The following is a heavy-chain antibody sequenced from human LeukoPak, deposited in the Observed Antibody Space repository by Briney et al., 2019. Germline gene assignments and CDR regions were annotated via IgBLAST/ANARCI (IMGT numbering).Heavy chain of an antibody. CDR3: AKGTKYYDILDY. CDR1: GFPFSSYW. J-gene: IGHJ4*02. CDR2: IHSDGIGT. Sequence: GGSLRLSCATSGFPFSSYWMHWVRQAPGKGLVWVARIHSDGIGTTYADSVKGRFIISRDNSKNTLHLQMNSLRAEDTAVYFCAKGTKYYDILDYWGQGTLVTVSS. D-gene: IGHD3-9*01. V-gene: IGHV3-74*01.